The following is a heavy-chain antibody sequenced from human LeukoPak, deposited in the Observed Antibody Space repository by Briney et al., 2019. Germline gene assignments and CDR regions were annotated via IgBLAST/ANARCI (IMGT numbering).Heavy chain of an antibody. CDR1: GFTFSSYG. CDR2: ISYDGSNK. J-gene: IGHJ6*04. Sequence: EAGGSLRLSCAASGFTFSSYGMHWVRQAPGKGLERVAVISYDGSNKYYADSVKGRFTISRDNSKNTLYLQMNSLRAEDTAVYYCAKDLAAGTDHYYGMDVWGKGTTVTVSS. V-gene: IGHV3-30*18. D-gene: IGHD6-13*01. CDR3: AKDLAAGTDHYYGMDV.